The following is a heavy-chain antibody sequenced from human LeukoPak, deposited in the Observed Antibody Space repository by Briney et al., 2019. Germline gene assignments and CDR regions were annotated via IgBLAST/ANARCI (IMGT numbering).Heavy chain of an antibody. J-gene: IGHJ4*02. CDR1: GGFINDYY. D-gene: IGHD4-17*01. CDR3: ARPPVDGDYGAACEY. CDR2: MYHTGTT. Sequence: PSETLSLTCSVSGGFINDYYWSWIRHPPGKGLEWIGSMYHTGTTYYNPSLSSRVTISGDTSRNQFSLKLTSATAADTAVYYCARPPVDGDYGAACEYWGQGILVSVSS. V-gene: IGHV4-38-2*02.